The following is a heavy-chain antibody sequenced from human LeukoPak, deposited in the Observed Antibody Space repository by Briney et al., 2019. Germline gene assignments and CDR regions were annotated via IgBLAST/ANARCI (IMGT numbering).Heavy chain of an antibody. V-gene: IGHV1-69*02. D-gene: IGHD5-24*01. CDR1: GGTFSSYT. Sequence: ASVKVSCKXSGGTFSSYTISWVRQAPGQGLEWMGRIIPILGIANYAQKFQGRVTITTDESTSTAYMELSSLRSEDTAVYYCASSRDGYNEGAFDIWGQGTMVTVSS. CDR3: ASSRDGYNEGAFDI. CDR2: IIPILGIA. J-gene: IGHJ3*02.